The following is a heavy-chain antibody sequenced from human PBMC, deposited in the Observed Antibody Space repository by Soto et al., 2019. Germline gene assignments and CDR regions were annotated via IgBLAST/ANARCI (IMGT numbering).Heavy chain of an antibody. D-gene: IGHD6-13*01. J-gene: IGHJ4*02. CDR2: ISYDGSNK. CDR3: AKDRYSSSWYPRTLVPDY. V-gene: IGHV3-30*18. CDR1: GFTFSSYG. Sequence: PGGSLRLSCAASGFTFSSYGMHWVRQAPGKGLEWVAVISYDGSNKYYADSVKGRFTISRDNSKNTLYLQMNSLRAEDTAVYYCAKDRYSSSWYPRTLVPDYWGQGTLVTVSS.